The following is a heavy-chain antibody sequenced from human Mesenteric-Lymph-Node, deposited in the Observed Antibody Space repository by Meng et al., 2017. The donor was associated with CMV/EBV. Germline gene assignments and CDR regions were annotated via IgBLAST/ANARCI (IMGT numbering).Heavy chain of an antibody. D-gene: IGHD1-1*01. V-gene: IGHV1-46*01. CDR2: IDPSGGST. CDR3: ARDGRDNWNTQYSLDY. CDR1: GFTFSSYA. J-gene: IGHJ4*02. Sequence: GGSLRLSCAASGFTFSSYAISWVRQAPGQGLEWMGIIDPSGGSTNYAQKFQGRVTMTRDTSTSTVYMGLTRLRSEDTAVYYCARDGRDNWNTQYSLDYWAQGTLVTVSS.